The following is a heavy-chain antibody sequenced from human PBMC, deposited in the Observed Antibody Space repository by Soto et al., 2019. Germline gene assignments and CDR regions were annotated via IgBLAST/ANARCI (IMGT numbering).Heavy chain of an antibody. V-gene: IGHV3-33*01. J-gene: IGHJ6*02. CDR1: GFTFSSYG. Sequence: GGSLRLSCAASGFTFSSYGMHWVRQAPGKGLEWVAVIWYDGSNKYYADSVKGRFTISRDNSKNTLYLQMNSLRAEDTAVYYCARGGYSYGSLLYYYGMDVWGPGPPVTVS. CDR2: IWYDGSNK. CDR3: ARGGYSYGSLLYYYGMDV. D-gene: IGHD5-18*01.